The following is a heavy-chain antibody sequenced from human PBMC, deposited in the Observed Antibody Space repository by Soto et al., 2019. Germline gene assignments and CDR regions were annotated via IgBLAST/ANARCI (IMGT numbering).Heavy chain of an antibody. CDR1: GFTFSSYG. V-gene: IGHV3-30*18. CDR2: ISYDGSNK. J-gene: IGHJ6*02. CDR3: AKDLSATTVTTPYGMDV. Sequence: GGSLRLSCAASGFTFSSYGMHWVRQAPGKGLEWVAVISYDGSNKYYADSVKGRFTISRDNSKNTLYLQMNSLRAEDTAVYYCAKDLSATTVTTPYGMDVWGQGTTVTVSS. D-gene: IGHD4-17*01.